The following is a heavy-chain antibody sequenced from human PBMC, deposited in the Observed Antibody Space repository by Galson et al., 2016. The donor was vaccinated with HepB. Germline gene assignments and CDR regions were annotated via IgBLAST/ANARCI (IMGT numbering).Heavy chain of an antibody. V-gene: IGHV1-69*13. D-gene: IGHD1-14*01. CDR2: IIPISGTS. J-gene: IGHJ6*01. CDR1: GGTFNSYS. CDR3: GGVEDGCNRHYYHGMDV. Sequence: SVKVSCKASGGTFNSYSLNWVRQAPGQGLERMAEIIPISGTSNYAQKFQGRVTITADESTSTAYMELSSLRSEDTAVYYCGGVEDGCNRHYYHGMDVWGQGTTVTVSS.